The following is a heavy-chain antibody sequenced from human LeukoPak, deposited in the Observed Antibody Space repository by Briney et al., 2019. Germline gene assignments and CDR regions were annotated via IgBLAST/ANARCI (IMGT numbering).Heavy chain of an antibody. J-gene: IGHJ5*02. CDR3: ARDHYYDSSGYYYWFDP. CDR2: IYTSGST. Sequence: SETLSLTCTVSGGSISSYYWSWIRQPAGMGLEWIGRIYTSGSTNYNPSLKSRVTMSVDTSKNQFSLKLSSVTAADTAVYYCARDHYYDSSGYYYWFDPWGQGTLVTVSS. CDR1: GGSISSYY. V-gene: IGHV4-4*07. D-gene: IGHD3-22*01.